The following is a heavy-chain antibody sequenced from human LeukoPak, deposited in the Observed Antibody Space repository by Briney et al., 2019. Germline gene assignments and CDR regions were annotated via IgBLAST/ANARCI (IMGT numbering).Heavy chain of an antibody. J-gene: IGHJ5*02. CDR1: GGSISSYY. CDR2: IYYSGST. CDR3: AGGGLVRGVTHWFDP. D-gene: IGHD3-10*01. Sequence: SETLSHTCTVSGGSISSYYWSWIRQPPGKGLEWIGYIYYSGSTNYNPSLKSRVTISVDTSKNQFSLKLSSVTPEDTAVYYCAGGGLVRGVTHWFDPWGQGTLVTVSS. V-gene: IGHV4-59*12.